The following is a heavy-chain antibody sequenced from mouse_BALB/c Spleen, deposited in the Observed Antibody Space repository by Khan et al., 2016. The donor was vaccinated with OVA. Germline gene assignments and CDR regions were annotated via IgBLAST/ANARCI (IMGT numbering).Heavy chain of an antibody. D-gene: IGHD1-2*01. CDR3: ARRSYFGSTFAY. CDR2: ISPGSGDT. J-gene: IGHJ3*01. CDR1: GYTFTDYY. Sequence: QVRLQQSGAELARPGASVKLSCKASGYTFTDYYINWVKLRTGQGLEWIGEISPGSGDTYYNERFKGKATLTADKSSSTAYMQLSSLTSEASAVYFCARRSYFGSTFAYWGQGTLVTVSA. V-gene: IGHV1-77*01.